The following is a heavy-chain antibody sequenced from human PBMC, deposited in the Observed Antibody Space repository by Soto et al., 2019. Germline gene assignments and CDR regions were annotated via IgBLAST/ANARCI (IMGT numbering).Heavy chain of an antibody. Sequence: GGSLRLSCAASGFTFSSYAMSWVRQAPGKGLEWVSAISGSGGSTYYADSVKGRFTISRDNSKNTLYLQMNSLRAEDTAVYYCAKDGCGTSCYSPYYYMDVWGKGTTVTVSS. V-gene: IGHV3-23*01. D-gene: IGHD2-2*01. CDR2: ISGSGGST. CDR1: GFTFSSYA. J-gene: IGHJ6*03. CDR3: AKDGCGTSCYSPYYYMDV.